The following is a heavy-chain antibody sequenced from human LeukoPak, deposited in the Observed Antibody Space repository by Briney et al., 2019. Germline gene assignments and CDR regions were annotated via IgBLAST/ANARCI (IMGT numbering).Heavy chain of an antibody. J-gene: IGHJ4*02. CDR2: INHSGST. CDR3: ARVGDTAMVRDGYKKYYFDY. V-gene: IGHV4-34*01. Sequence: SDTLSLTCAVYGGFFSGYYWSWIRQPPAKGLEWIGEINHSGSTNYNPSLKSRVTTSVDTSKNQFSLKLSSVTAADTAVYYCARVGDTAMVRDGYKKYYFDYWGQGTLVTVSS. D-gene: IGHD5-18*01. CDR1: GGFFSGYY.